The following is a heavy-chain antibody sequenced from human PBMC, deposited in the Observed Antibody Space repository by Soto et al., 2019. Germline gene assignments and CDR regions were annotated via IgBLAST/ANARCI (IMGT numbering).Heavy chain of an antibody. D-gene: IGHD3-9*01. V-gene: IGHV4-39*01. J-gene: IGHJ4*02. CDR2: IYYSGST. Sequence: SETLSLTCTVPGGSVSSSNFYWGWVRQSPGKGLEWIGSIYYSGSTYYNPSLESRVTISVDKSKNQFSLKVISVTAADTAVYYCARLEGLATISYYFDYWGQGTLVTVSS. CDR3: ARLEGLATISYYFDY. CDR1: GGSVSSSNFY.